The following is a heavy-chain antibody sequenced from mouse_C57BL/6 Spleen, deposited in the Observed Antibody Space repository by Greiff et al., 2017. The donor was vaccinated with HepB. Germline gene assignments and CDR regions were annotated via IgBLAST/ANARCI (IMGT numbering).Heavy chain of an antibody. D-gene: IGHD1-1*01. J-gene: IGHJ1*03. Sequence: QVQLQQPGAELVMPGASVKLSCKASGYTFTSYWIHWVKQRPGQGLEWIGEIDPSDSYTNYNQKFKGKSTLTVDKSSSTAYMQLSSLTSEDSAVYYCARNYGSSYWYFDVWGTGTTVTVSS. CDR1: GYTFTSYW. CDR3: ARNYGSSYWYFDV. V-gene: IGHV1-69*01. CDR2: IDPSDSYT.